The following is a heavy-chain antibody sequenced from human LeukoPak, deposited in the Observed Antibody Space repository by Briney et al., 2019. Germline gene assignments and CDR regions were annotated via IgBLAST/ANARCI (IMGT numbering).Heavy chain of an antibody. CDR2: IYYSGST. J-gene: IGHJ4*02. D-gene: IGHD6-19*01. CDR1: GGSISSYY. Sequence: SETLSLTCTVSGGSISSYYWSWIRQPPGKGLEWIGYIYYSGSTNYNPSLKSRVTISVDTSKNQFSLKLSSVTAADTAVYYCARGYGGWYGEYYFDYWGQGTWSPSPQ. CDR3: ARGYGGWYGEYYFDY. V-gene: IGHV4-59*01.